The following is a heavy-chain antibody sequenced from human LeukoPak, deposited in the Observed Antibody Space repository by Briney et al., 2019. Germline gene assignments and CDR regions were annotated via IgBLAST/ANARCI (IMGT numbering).Heavy chain of an antibody. J-gene: IGHJ4*02. CDR2: INSDGSST. D-gene: IGHD3-22*01. CDR1: GFTFSSYW. V-gene: IGHV3-74*01. CDR3: ARVIYYDSSPYFDY. Sequence: QPGGSLRLSCAASGFTFSSYWMHWVRQAPGKGLVWVSRINSDGSSTSYADSVKGRFTISRDNAKNTLYLQMNSLRAKDTAVYYCARVIYYDSSPYFDYWGQGTLVTVSS.